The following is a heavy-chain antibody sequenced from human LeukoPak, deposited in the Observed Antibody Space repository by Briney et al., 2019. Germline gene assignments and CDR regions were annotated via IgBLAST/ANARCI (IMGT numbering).Heavy chain of an antibody. D-gene: IGHD6-6*01. Sequence: GGSLRLSCAASGFTFSSYAMSWVRPAPGKGLEWVSAISGSGGSTYYADSVKGRFTISRDNSKNTLYLQMNSLRVEDTAVYYCAKVIGGSSAYDTLDIWGQGTMVTVSS. CDR1: GFTFSSYA. CDR3: AKVIGGSSAYDTLDI. J-gene: IGHJ3*02. CDR2: ISGSGGST. V-gene: IGHV3-23*01.